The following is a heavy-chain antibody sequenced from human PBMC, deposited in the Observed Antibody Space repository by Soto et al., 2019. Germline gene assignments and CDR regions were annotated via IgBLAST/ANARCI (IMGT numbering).Heavy chain of an antibody. Sequence: QVQLQESGPGLVKPSGTLSLTCAVSGGSISSSNWWRWVRQPPGKGLEWIGEIYHSGSTNYNPSPKRRVSISVDKSKNQFSLKLGSVTAADTAVYYCARGYSSSRNWYFDLWGRGTLVTVSS. CDR3: ARGYSSSRNWYFDL. CDR2: IYHSGST. J-gene: IGHJ2*01. D-gene: IGHD6-13*01. CDR1: GGSISSSNW. V-gene: IGHV4-4*02.